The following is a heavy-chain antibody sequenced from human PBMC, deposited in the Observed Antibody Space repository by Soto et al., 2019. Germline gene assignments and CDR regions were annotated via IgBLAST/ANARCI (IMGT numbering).Heavy chain of an antibody. CDR2: INHSGST. CDR1: GGSFSGYY. CDR3: ARVHGFWSAYYYYYYGMDV. Sequence: ASETLSLTCAVYGGSFSGYYWSWIRQPPGKGLEWIGEINHSGSTNYNPSLKSRVTISVDTSKNQFSLKLSSVTAADTAVYYCARVHGFWSAYYYYYYGMDVWGQGTTVTVSS. V-gene: IGHV4-34*01. D-gene: IGHD3-3*01. J-gene: IGHJ6*02.